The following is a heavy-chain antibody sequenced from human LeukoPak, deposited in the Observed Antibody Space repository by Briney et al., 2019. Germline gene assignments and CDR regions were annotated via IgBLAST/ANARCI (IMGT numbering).Heavy chain of an antibody. CDR3: ARDTSIAAPFEVRWFDP. CDR2: NYYSGST. D-gene: IGHD6-13*01. CDR1: GGTISNDGFY. V-gene: IGHV4-31*03. Sequence: PSQTPSLTCTVSGGTISNDGFYWIWIPQHQGKGLEWIRYNYYSGSTYYDPSLKSRVTISVDTSKNQFSLKLSSVTAADTAVYYGARDTSIAAPFEVRWFDPWGQGTLVSVSS. J-gene: IGHJ5*02.